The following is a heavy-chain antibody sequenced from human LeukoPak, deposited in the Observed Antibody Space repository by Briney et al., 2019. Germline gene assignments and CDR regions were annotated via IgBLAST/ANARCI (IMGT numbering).Heavy chain of an antibody. J-gene: IGHJ4*02. Sequence: SETLSLTCAVSGVSITSDTYCWSWIRQPPGRGLEWIGYILHSGSTYYNPSLKSRVTISIDASKSQFYLKLSSVTAADTAVYYCARTRDFWSGYFDYWGQGTLVTVSS. D-gene: IGHD3-3*01. CDR2: ILHSGST. CDR3: ARTRDFWSGYFDY. V-gene: IGHV4-30-2*01. CDR1: GVSITSDTYC.